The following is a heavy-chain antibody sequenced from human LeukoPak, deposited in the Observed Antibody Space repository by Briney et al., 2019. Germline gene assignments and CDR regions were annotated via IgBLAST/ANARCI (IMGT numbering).Heavy chain of an antibody. Sequence: GGSLRLSCAASGFTFSTYARTWVRQAPGKGLEWVSALSGSGASTFHADSVKGRFTISRDNAKNTLYLQMNSLRDEDTAVYYCARGPKVPAPTYYFDYWGQGILVTVSS. V-gene: IGHV3-23*01. CDR1: GFTFSTYA. CDR2: LSGSGAST. J-gene: IGHJ4*02. CDR3: ARGPKVPAPTYYFDY. D-gene: IGHD2-2*01.